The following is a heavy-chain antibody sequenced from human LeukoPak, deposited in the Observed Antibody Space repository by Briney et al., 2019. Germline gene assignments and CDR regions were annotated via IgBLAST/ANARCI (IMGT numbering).Heavy chain of an antibody. D-gene: IGHD2-15*01. CDR3: AKEGVVVVAATYYFDY. Sequence: GGSLRLSCAASGFTFNSYAMSWVRQAPGKGLEWVSVISGSGGGTYYAESVKGRFTISRDNSKKTLYLQMNSLRAEDTAVYYCAKEGVVVVAATYYFDYWGQGSLVTVSS. V-gene: IGHV3-23*01. CDR1: GFTFNSYA. J-gene: IGHJ4*02. CDR2: ISGSGGGT.